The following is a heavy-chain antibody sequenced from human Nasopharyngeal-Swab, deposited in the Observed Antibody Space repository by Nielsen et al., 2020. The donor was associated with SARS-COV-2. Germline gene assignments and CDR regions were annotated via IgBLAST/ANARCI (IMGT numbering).Heavy chain of an antibody. CDR2: ISSNSDTK. D-gene: IGHD3-16*01. CDR3: ARGGVGY. Sequence: GESLKISCAASGFTFSNFRMNWVRQAPGKGLEWVSCISSNSDTKYYADSVKGRFTISRGNAKNSLYLQMNSLRDEDTAVYYCARGGVGYWGQGTLVTVSS. J-gene: IGHJ4*02. CDR1: GFTFSNFR. V-gene: IGHV3-48*02.